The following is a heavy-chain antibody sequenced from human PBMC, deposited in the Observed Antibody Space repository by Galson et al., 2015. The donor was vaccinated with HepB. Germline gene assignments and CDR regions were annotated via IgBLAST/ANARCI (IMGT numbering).Heavy chain of an antibody. D-gene: IGHD3-22*01. Sequence: ETLSLTCTVSGGSISTYYWSWIRQPPGKGLEWIGYIYYSGSATYNPSLRSRVTISVDTSENQFSLRLTSVTAADTAVYFCARHYSDGSVGWFDPWGQGTLVTVSS. J-gene: IGHJ5*02. CDR3: ARHYSDGSVGWFDP. V-gene: IGHV4-59*08. CDR1: GGSISTYY. CDR2: IYYSGSA.